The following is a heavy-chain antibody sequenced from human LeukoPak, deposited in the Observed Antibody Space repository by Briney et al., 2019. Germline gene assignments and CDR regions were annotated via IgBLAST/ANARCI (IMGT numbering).Heavy chain of an antibody. CDR2: INPNSGGT. V-gene: IGHV1-2*02. J-gene: IGHJ4*02. CDR3: ARGHPIAARPGSFDY. CDR1: GYTFTGYY. Sequence: ASVKVSCKASGYTFTGYYMHWVRQAPGQGLEWMGWINPNSGGTNYAQKFQGRVTMTRDTSISTAYMELSRLRSDDTAVYYCARGHPIAARPGSFDYWGQGTLVTVSS. D-gene: IGHD6-6*01.